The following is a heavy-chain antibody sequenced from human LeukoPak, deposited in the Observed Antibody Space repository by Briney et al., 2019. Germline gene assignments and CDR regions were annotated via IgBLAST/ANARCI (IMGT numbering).Heavy chain of an antibody. Sequence: SVKVSCKASGGTFSSYAISWVRQAPGQGLEWMGGIIPIFGTANYAQKFQGRVSITADGSTSTAFMELSSLRSEDTAVYYCAREWGLESSGYYYAYWGQGTLVTVSS. V-gene: IGHV1-69*13. J-gene: IGHJ4*02. CDR1: GGTFSSYA. D-gene: IGHD3-22*01. CDR3: AREWGLESSGYYYAY. CDR2: IIPIFGTA.